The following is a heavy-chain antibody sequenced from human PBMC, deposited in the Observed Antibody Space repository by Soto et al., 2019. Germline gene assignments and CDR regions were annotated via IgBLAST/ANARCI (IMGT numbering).Heavy chain of an antibody. CDR1: GFTFSSYG. J-gene: IGHJ4*02. V-gene: IGHV3-30*18. D-gene: IGHD6-19*01. Sequence: QVRLVESGGGVVQPGRSLRLSCAASGFTFSSYGMHWVRQAPGKGLEWVAVISYDGSNKYYADSVKGRFTISRDNSKNTLYLQMNSLRAEDTAVYYCAKDLSWSSSNFDYWGQGTLVTVSS. CDR2: ISYDGSNK. CDR3: AKDLSWSSSNFDY.